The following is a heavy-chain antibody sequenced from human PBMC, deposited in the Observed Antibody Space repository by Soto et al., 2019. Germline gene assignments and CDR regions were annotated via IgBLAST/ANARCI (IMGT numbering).Heavy chain of an antibody. Sequence: PGESLKISCKGSGYTFTSHWIAWVRQMPGKGLEWMGIIYPSDSDARYSPSFQGQVTMSADESINTAYLQWSSLKSSDTAMYYCARVQGPGSDANNWFDPWGEGTLVTVSS. CDR3: ARVQGPGSDANNWFDP. CDR2: IYPSDSDA. CDR1: GYTFTSHW. V-gene: IGHV5-51*01. J-gene: IGHJ5*02. D-gene: IGHD3-10*01.